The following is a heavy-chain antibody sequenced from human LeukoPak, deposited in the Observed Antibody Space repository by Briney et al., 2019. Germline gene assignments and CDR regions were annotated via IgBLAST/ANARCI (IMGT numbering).Heavy chain of an antibody. CDR1: GFTFSSYS. CDR2: ISTSSSYI. CDR3: ARDLATAMVVYFDY. J-gene: IGHJ4*02. V-gene: IGHV3-21*01. Sequence: GGTLRLSCAATGFTFSSYSMNWVRQAPGKGLEWVSSISTSSSYIYYADSVKGRFIISRDNAKNSLYLQMNSLRAEDTAVYYCARDLATAMVVYFDYWGQGTLVTVSS. D-gene: IGHD5-18*01.